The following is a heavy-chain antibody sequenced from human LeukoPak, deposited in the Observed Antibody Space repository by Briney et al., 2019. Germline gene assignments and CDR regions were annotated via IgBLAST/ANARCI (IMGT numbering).Heavy chain of an antibody. V-gene: IGHV3-13*01. J-gene: IGHJ4*02. CDR3: VRDSSGYYSFDY. Sequence: PGGSLRLSCAASGFTFSSYDMHWVRHASGKGLEWVSAIGTAGDTYYPGSVKGRFTISRENAKNSLYLQMNGLRAGDTAVYYCVRDSSGYYSFDYWGQGTLVTVSS. CDR2: IGTAGDT. CDR1: GFTFSSYD. D-gene: IGHD3-22*01.